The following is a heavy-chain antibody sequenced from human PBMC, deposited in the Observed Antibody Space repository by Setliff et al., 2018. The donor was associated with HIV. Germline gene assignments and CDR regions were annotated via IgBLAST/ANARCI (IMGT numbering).Heavy chain of an antibody. CDR2: VFFSGVA. CDR3: ARDLASSYFDF. J-gene: IGHJ4*02. V-gene: IGHV4-59*01. Sequence: PSETLSLTCTVSGASIDRFFWSWIRQPPGKGLEWIGNVFFSGVATYNPSLKSRVTVSIQTSRSQFSLTLRSVTAADTATYYCARDLASSYFDFWGQGARVTVSS. D-gene: IGHD3-16*01. CDR1: GASIDRFF.